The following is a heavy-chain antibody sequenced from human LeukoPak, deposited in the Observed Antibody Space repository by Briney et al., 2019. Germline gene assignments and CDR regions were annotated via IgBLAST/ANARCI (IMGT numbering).Heavy chain of an antibody. CDR1: GFTFSSYA. J-gene: IGHJ4*02. CDR3: ARLPNRLSNDYDNSSPAY. V-gene: IGHV3-23*01. CDR2: ISGSGGST. Sequence: GGSLRLSCAASGFTFSSYAMSWVRQAPGKGLEWVSAISGSGGSTYYADSVKGRFTISRDNAKNSVYLQMNSLRAEDTAVYYCARLPNRLSNDYDNSSPAYWGQGTLVTVSS. D-gene: IGHD3-22*01.